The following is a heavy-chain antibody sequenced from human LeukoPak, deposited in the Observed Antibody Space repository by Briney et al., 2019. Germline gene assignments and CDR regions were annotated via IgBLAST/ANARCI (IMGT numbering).Heavy chain of an antibody. J-gene: IGHJ4*02. CDR3: ARSPIIGGDNYVILYDS. Sequence: PSETLSLTCTVSGGSISPYYWSWIRQPPGEGLEWIGYIRYSGNSNYNPSLERRVTISIDTSKNQFSLRLSSVTAADTAIYYCARSPIIGGDNYVILYDSWGQGALVTVSS. CDR2: IRYSGNS. D-gene: IGHD5-24*01. V-gene: IGHV4-59*08. CDR1: GGSISPYY.